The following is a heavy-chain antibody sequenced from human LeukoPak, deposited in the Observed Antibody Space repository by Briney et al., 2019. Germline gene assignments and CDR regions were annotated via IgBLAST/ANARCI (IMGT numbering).Heavy chain of an antibody. CDR2: IKSKTDGGTT. Sequence: GGSLRLSCAASGFTFSNAWMSWVRQAPGKGLEWVGCIKSKTDGGTTDYAAPVKGRFTISRDDSKNTLYLQMNSLKTEDTAVYYCTTDATGVLLWFGELSTGDYWGQGTLVTVSS. V-gene: IGHV3-15*01. D-gene: IGHD3-10*01. J-gene: IGHJ4*02. CDR3: TTDATGVLLWFGELSTGDY. CDR1: GFTFSNAW.